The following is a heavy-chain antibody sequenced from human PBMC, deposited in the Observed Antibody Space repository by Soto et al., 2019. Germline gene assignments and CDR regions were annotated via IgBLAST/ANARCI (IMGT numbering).Heavy chain of an antibody. CDR2: IYSGGST. J-gene: IGHJ1*01. CDR1: GFTVSSNY. CDR3: ASGGQQLVLSEYFQH. V-gene: IGHV3-66*01. Sequence: EVQLVESGGGLVQPGGSLRLSGAASGFTVSSNYMSWVRQAPGKGLEWVSVIYSGGSTYYADSVKGRFTISRDNSKNTLYLQMNSLRAEDTAVYYCASGGQQLVLSEYFQHWGQGTLVTVSS. D-gene: IGHD6-13*01.